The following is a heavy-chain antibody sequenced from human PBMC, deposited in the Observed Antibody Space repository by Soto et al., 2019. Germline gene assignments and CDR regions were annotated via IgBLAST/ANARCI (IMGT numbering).Heavy chain of an antibody. D-gene: IGHD3-10*01. CDR2: ISASGAST. V-gene: IGHV3-23*01. CDR3: AKESSASRVSYYYAMDV. Sequence: EGQLLESGGGLVQPGGSLRVSCAASGFTFSNFAMNWVRQAPGKGLEWVSGISASGASTTYADSVKGRFTISRENSKNTLYLQMNSLRAEDTGVYYCAKESSASRVSYYYAMDVWGQGTTVTVSS. CDR1: GFTFSNFA. J-gene: IGHJ6*02.